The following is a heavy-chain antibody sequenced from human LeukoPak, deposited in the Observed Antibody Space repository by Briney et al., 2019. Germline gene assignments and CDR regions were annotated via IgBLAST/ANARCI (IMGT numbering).Heavy chain of an antibody. Sequence: PSETLSLTCTVSGGSISSSSYYWGWIRQPPGKGLEWIGSIYYSGSTYYNPSLKSRVTISVDTSKNQFSLKLSSVTAADTAVYYCARENYDSSIHGMDVWGQGTTVTVSS. J-gene: IGHJ6*02. V-gene: IGHV4-39*07. D-gene: IGHD3-22*01. CDR1: GGSISSSSYY. CDR2: IYYSGST. CDR3: ARENYDSSIHGMDV.